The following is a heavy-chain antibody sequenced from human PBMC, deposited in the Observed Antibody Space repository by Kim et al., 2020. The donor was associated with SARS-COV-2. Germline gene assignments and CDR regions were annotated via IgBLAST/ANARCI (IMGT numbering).Heavy chain of an antibody. CDR2: IYYSGST. D-gene: IGHD3-22*01. CDR3: ARGDSYYYASSGYYYFDY. V-gene: IGHV4-31*03. CDR1: GGSISSGGYY. Sequence: SETLSLTCTVSGGSISSGGYYWSWLRQHPGKGLEWIGYIYYSGSTYYNPSLKSRVTISVDTSKNQFSLKLSSVTAADTAVYYCARGDSYYYASSGYYYFDYWGQGTLVTVSS. J-gene: IGHJ4*02.